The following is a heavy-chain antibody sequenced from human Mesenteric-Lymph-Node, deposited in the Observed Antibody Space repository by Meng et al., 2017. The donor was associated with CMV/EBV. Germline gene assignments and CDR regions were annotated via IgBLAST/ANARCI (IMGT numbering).Heavy chain of an antibody. CDR1: GGSFSGYY. D-gene: IGHD4-23*01. Sequence: VELQPWGVCLVQPSETLSLTCAVYGGSFSGYYWSWSRQPPGKGLEWIGEINHSGSTNYNPSLKSRVTISVDTSKNQFSLKLSSVTAADTAVYYCARHQRWLKSEGGFNYWGQGTLVTVSS. V-gene: IGHV4-34*01. CDR3: ARHQRWLKSEGGFNY. CDR2: INHSGST. J-gene: IGHJ4*02.